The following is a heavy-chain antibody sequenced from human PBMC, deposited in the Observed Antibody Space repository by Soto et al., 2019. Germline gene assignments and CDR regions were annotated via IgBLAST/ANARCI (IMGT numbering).Heavy chain of an antibody. CDR1: GFILTNYV. V-gene: IGHV3-48*01. D-gene: IGHD3-22*01. Sequence: GGSLRLSCAASGFILTNYVMNWVRQAPGKGLEWISSIGGSSSTIFHADSVKGRFTISRDSAKNSLYLQMNSLRADDTAIYYCARGAQHMGITMIVVATWAFDIWGQGTMVTVSS. CDR3: ARGAQHMGITMIVVATWAFDI. J-gene: IGHJ3*02. CDR2: IGGSSSTI.